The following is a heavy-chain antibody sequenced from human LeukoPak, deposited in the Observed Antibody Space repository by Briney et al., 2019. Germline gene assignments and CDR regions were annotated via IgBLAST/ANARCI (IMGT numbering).Heavy chain of an antibody. CDR3: ARGGPTAMVSFFDY. V-gene: IGHV3-11*01. Sequence: KAGGSLRLSCAASEFTFSDYYMSWIRQAPGKGLEWVSYISSSGSTIYYADSVKGRFTISRDNAKNSLYLQMNSLRAEDTAVYYCARGGPTAMVSFFDYWGQGTLVTVSS. CDR1: EFTFSDYY. CDR2: ISSSGSTI. D-gene: IGHD5-18*01. J-gene: IGHJ4*02.